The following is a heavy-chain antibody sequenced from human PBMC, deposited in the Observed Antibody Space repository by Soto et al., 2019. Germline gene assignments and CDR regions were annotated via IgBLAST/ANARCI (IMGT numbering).Heavy chain of an antibody. V-gene: IGHV1-18*01. Sequence: QVQLVQSGAEVKQPGASVKVSCKASGYTFTSYGFSWVRQAPGQGLEWMGWVSAYNGNPNYAQKLQGRVTMTTDTSTSTAYMERRSLGSDDTAVYYCARTSGSYRNYYFDYCGQGTLVTVSS. CDR1: GYTFTSYG. CDR2: VSAYNGNP. D-gene: IGHD1-26*01. J-gene: IGHJ4*02. CDR3: ARTSGSYRNYYFDY.